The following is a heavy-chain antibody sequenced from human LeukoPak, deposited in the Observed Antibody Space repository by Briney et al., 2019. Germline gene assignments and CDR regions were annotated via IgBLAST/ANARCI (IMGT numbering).Heavy chain of an antibody. V-gene: IGHV3-74*01. J-gene: IGHJ3*02. D-gene: IGHD2-8*01. CDR1: GFTFSSSW. CDR2: INSDGSST. Sequence: GESLRLSCVVSGFTFSSSWMHWVRQAPGKGLLWVSRINSDGSSTNYADSVKGRFTISRDNAKNTLYLQLNSLRDEDTAVHYCARGNGHGFVMWGQGTMVTVSS. CDR3: ARGNGHGFVM.